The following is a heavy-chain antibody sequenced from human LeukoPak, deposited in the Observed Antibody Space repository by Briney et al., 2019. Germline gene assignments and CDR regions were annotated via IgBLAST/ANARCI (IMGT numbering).Heavy chain of an antibody. J-gene: IGHJ4*02. D-gene: IGHD1-26*01. V-gene: IGHV1-18*01. CDR1: GYTFTSYG. CDR3: ASLIVGATYYFDY. Sequence: VASVKVSCKASGYTFTSYGISWVRQAPGQGLEWMGWISAYNGNTNYAQRLQGRVTMTTDTSTSTAYMELRSLRSDDTAVYYCASLIVGATYYFDYWGQGTLVTVSS. CDR2: ISAYNGNT.